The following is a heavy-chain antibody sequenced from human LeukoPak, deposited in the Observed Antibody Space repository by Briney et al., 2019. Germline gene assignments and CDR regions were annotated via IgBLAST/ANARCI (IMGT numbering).Heavy chain of an antibody. CDR1: GFTFSGYA. Sequence: GGSLRLSCAASGFTFSGYAISWVRQAPGKGLEWVSSISGSGGNTYYADSVKGRSTISRDNSKNTLYLQMNSLRAEDTAVYYCAKGTMVTTYNWDHWGQGTLVTVSS. J-gene: IGHJ4*02. CDR2: ISGSGGNT. CDR3: AKGTMVTTYNWDH. D-gene: IGHD4-17*01. V-gene: IGHV3-23*01.